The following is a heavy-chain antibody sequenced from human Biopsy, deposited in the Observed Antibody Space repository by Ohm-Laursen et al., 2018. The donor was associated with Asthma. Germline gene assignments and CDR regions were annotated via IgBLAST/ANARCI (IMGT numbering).Heavy chain of an antibody. CDR1: GFSFSNFA. J-gene: IGHJ3*02. Sequence: SLRLSCAASGFSFSNFAIHWVRRAPGKGLEWVGVISKDAGTQDYADSVKGRFTMARDNSKNTLDLQMNSLREEDTAVYYCVRDGTDDAFDIWGQGTVVSVSS. D-gene: IGHD1-1*01. V-gene: IGHV3-30*01. CDR3: VRDGTDDAFDI. CDR2: ISKDAGTQ.